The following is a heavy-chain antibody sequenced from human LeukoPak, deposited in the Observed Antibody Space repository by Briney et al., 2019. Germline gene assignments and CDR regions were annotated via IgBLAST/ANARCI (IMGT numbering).Heavy chain of an antibody. J-gene: IGHJ3*02. CDR1: GFTFSSYS. Sequence: PGGSLRLSCAASGFTFSSYSMNWVRQAPGKGLEWVSSISSSSSYIYYADSVKGRFTISRDNAKNSLYLQMNSLRAEDTAVYYCARVAGSYSSRYAFDIWGQGTMVTVSS. D-gene: IGHD1-26*01. CDR3: ARVAGSYSSRYAFDI. V-gene: IGHV3-21*01. CDR2: ISSSSSYI.